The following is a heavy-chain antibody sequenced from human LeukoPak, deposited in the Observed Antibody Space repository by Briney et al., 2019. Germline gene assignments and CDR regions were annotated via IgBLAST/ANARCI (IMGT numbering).Heavy chain of an antibody. CDR1: GFTFSSYG. J-gene: IGHJ4*02. CDR3: AREGSYGDSDY. V-gene: IGHV3-64*01. D-gene: IGHD5-18*01. Sequence: GGSLRLSCAASGFTFSSYGMHWVRQAPGKGLEYVSAINSNGGSTYYANSVKGRFTISRDNSKNTLYLQMGSLRAEDMAVYYCAREGSYGDSDYWGQGTLVTVSS. CDR2: INSNGGST.